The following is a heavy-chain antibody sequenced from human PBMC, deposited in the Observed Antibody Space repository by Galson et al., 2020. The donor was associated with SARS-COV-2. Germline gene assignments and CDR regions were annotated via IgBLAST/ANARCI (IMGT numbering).Heavy chain of an antibody. CDR1: GDSISSSSYY. J-gene: IGHJ4*02. CDR3: ARGPMVITFGGVIARYFDY. V-gene: IGHV4-39*07. D-gene: IGHD3-16*02. CDR2: IYYSGST. Sequence: ASETLSLTCTVSGDSISSSSYYWGWIRQPPGKGLEWIGSIYYSGSTYYNPSLKSRVTISVDTSKNQFSLKLSSVTAADTAVYYCARGPMVITFGGVIARYFDYWGQGTLVTVSS.